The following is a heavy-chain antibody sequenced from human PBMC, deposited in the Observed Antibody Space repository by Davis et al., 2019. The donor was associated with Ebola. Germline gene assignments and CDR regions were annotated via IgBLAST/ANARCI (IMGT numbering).Heavy chain of an antibody. D-gene: IGHD2-2*02. Sequence: PGGSLRLSCAASGFIFTNYAMSWVRLAPGKGLEWVSTITEGGSSTHFADSVKGRFTISRDNSKNTLYLQMNSLGAADTATYYCVAFYTYTMDVWGQGTTVTVSS. CDR1: GFIFTNYA. J-gene: IGHJ6*02. CDR2: ITEGGSST. CDR3: VAFYTYTMDV. V-gene: IGHV3-23*01.